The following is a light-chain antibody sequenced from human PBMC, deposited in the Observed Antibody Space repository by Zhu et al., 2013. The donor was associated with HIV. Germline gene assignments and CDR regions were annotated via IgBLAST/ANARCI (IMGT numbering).Light chain of an antibody. V-gene: IGKV4-1*01. CDR1: QSLLYFSNSKNY. CDR2: WAS. J-gene: IGKJ4*01. Sequence: IVLTQSPESLAVSVGERAAISCKSSQSLLYFSNSKNYLAWYQQRPGQSPKLLMHWASTRESGVPDRFSGSGSETEFTLTINSLQAEDVAVYYCQQYYSTSWLTFGGGTKVEIK. CDR3: QQYYSTSWLT.